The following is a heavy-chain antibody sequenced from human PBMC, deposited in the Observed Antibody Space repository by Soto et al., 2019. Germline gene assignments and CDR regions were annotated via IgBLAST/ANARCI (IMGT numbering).Heavy chain of an antibody. CDR2: IIPIFGTA. V-gene: IGHV1-69*13. CDR3: AKELGAYCGGDCYSTPAFDI. CDR1: GYAFTSYA. J-gene: IGHJ3*02. Sequence: GASVKVSWKASGYAFTSYAISWVRQAPGQGLEWMGGIIPIFGTANYAQKFQGRVTITADESTSTAYMELSSLRSEDTAVYYCAKELGAYCGGDCYSTPAFDIWGQGTMVTVSS. D-gene: IGHD2-21*02.